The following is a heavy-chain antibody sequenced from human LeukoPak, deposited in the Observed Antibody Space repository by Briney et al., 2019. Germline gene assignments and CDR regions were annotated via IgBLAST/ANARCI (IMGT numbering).Heavy chain of an antibody. V-gene: IGHV4-59*08. CDR3: ARHFSSYSSGWSGIGLEGALNLFVL. D-gene: IGHD6-19*01. CDR2: ISYSGST. J-gene: IGHJ5*02. Sequence: TSEALSLTCTVSGGSISSYYWSWIRRPPGKGLEWIGYISYSGSTDYNPSLKSRVTISVGTSKNQCSLKLSSVPAADTAVYYCARHFSSYSSGWSGIGLEGALNLFVLWGQGTLVTVSS. CDR1: GGSISSYY.